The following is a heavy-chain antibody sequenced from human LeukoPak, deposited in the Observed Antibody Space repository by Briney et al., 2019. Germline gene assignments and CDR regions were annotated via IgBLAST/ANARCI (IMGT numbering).Heavy chain of an antibody. CDR1: GYTFTSYY. CDR3: ARSSGRSPNRDYMDV. D-gene: IGHD1-14*01. CDR2: INPSGGST. V-gene: IGHV1-46*01. Sequence: GASVKVSCKASGYTFTSYYMHWVRQAPGQGREWMGIINPSGGSTSYAQKFQGRVTMTRDTSTSTVYMELSSLRSEDTAVYYCARSSGRSPNRDYMDVWGKGTTVTISS. J-gene: IGHJ6*03.